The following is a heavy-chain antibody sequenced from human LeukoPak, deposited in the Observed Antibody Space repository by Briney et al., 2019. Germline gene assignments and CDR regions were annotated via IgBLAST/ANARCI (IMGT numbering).Heavy chain of an antibody. CDR3: ARDGYDSSGVDY. J-gene: IGHJ4*02. CDR2: INHSGST. D-gene: IGHD3-22*01. Sequence: PSETLSLTCAVYGGSFSGYYWSWIRQPPGKGLEWIGEINHSGSTNYNPSLKSRVTISVDTSKNQFSLKLSSVTAADTAVYYCARDGYDSSGVDYWGQGTLVTVSS. CDR1: GGSFSGYY. V-gene: IGHV4-34*01.